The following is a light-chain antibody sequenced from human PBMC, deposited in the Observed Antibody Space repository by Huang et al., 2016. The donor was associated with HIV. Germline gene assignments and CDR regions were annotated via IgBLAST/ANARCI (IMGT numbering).Light chain of an antibody. Sequence: VMMSQSPATLAASPGERVTLSCGASQSVNTNLAGYQQKPGQPPRRLIYAASTRATGVPARFAGSGSGTEFTLTIDSLQSEDFALYYCQQYNKWPPGYTFGQGTRLEIK. J-gene: IGKJ2*01. CDR1: QSVNTN. CDR2: AAS. V-gene: IGKV3-15*01. CDR3: QQYNKWPPGYT.